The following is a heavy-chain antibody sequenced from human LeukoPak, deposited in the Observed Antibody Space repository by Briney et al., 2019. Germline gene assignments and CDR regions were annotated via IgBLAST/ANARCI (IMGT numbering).Heavy chain of an antibody. J-gene: IGHJ6*02. CDR1: GYTLTELS. CDR3: ATVGKWLRYYGMDV. CDR2: FDPEDGET. Sequence: ASVKVSCKVSGYTLTELSMHWVRQDPGKGLEWMGGFDPEDGETIYAQKFQGRVTMTEDTSTDTAYMELSSLRSEDTAVYYCATVGKWLRYYGMDVWGQGTTVTVSS. V-gene: IGHV1-24*01. D-gene: IGHD5-12*01.